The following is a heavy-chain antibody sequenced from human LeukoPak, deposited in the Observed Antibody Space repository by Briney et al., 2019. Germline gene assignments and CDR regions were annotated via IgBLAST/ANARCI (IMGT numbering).Heavy chain of an antibody. CDR2: IYYSGST. Sequence: SETLSLTCTVSGGSISSSSYYWGWIRQPPGKGLEWIGSIYYSGSTYYNPSLKSRVTISVDTSKNQFSLKLSSVTAADTAVYYCASGRDSSSWYFDYWGQGTLVTVSS. J-gene: IGHJ4*02. V-gene: IGHV4-39*01. D-gene: IGHD6-13*01. CDR3: ASGRDSSSWYFDY. CDR1: GGSISSSSYY.